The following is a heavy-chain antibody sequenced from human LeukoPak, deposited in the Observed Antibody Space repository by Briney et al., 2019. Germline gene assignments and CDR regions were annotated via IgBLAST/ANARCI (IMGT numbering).Heavy chain of an antibody. CDR2: INPSGGST. D-gene: IGHD1-1*01. J-gene: IGHJ5*02. Sequence: RASVKVSCKASGHIFTSYYMHWVRQAPGQGLEWMGIINPSGGSTTYAQKFQGRVTMTRDMSTSTVYMELSSLRSEDTAVYYCARIGATGPWGQGTLVIVSS. CDR1: GHIFTSYY. V-gene: IGHV1-46*01. CDR3: ARIGATGP.